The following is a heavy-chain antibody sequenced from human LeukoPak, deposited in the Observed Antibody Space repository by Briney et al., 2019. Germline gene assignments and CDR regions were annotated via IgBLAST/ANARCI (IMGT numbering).Heavy chain of an antibody. CDR2: ISSSSSYI. D-gene: IGHD6-6*01. V-gene: IGHV3-21*01. CDR3: ARGGAYSSSSVYFDY. J-gene: IGHJ4*02. Sequence: PGGSLRLSCAASGFTFSSYSMNWVRQAPGKGLEWVSSISSSSSYIYYADSVKGRFTISRDNAKNSLYLQMNSLRAEDTAVYYCARGGAYSSSSVYFDYWGQGTLVTVSS. CDR1: GFTFSSYS.